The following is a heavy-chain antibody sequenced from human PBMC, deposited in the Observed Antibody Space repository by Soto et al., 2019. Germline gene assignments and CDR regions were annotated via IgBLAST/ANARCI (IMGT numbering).Heavy chain of an antibody. CDR3: ASAVTMGWSPQGD. CDR2: ISSSSTYI. V-gene: IGHV3-21*06. J-gene: IGHJ4*02. CDR1: GFTFNAYT. D-gene: IGHD4-17*01. Sequence: GGSLRLSCILSGFTFNAYTMNWVRQAPGKGLEWVSSISSSSTYIYYADSVKGRFTISRDNTNNSLYLQMNSLTTDDTGLYYCASAVTMGWSPQGDWGQGTPVTVSS.